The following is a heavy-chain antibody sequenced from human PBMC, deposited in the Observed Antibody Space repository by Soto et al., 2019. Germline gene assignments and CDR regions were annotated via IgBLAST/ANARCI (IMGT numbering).Heavy chain of an antibody. CDR2: IYYSGST. CDR1: GAPISSGDYY. V-gene: IGHV4-30-4*01. J-gene: IGHJ4*02. CDR3: ARVGYAVDELWY. D-gene: IGHD5-18*01. Sequence: SETLSLTCTVSGAPISSGDYYWYWVLQAPGKGLEWVGYIYYSGSTYYNPSLKRRLDMSLDVSRNQFSLRLTSVTASDTAVYLWARVGYAVDELWYWGTGMLVTVPS.